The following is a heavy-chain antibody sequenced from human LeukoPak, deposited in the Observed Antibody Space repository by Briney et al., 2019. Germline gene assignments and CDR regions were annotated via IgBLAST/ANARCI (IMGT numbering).Heavy chain of an antibody. J-gene: IGHJ6*02. CDR3: ARGVAMVRGVIMNGMDV. V-gene: IGHV1-69*04. CDR2: IIPILGIA. Sequence: SVKVSCKASGGTFSSYAISWVRQAPGQGLEWMGRIIPILGIANYAQKFQGRVTITADKSTSTAYMELSSLRSEDTAVYYCARGVAMVRGVIMNGMDVWGQGTTVTVSS. D-gene: IGHD3-10*01. CDR1: GGTFSSYA.